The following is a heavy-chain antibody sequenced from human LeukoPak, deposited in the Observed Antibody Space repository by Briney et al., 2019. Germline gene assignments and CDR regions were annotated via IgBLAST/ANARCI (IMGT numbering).Heavy chain of an antibody. Sequence: GGSLRLSCAASGFTFNTYGMHWVRQAPGKGLEWVAVIWYDGSNEFYSDSVKGRFTISRHNSKNTLYLQMNSLRAEDTAVYYCARDSVRDGYNSDYFDFWGQGTLVTVSS. CDR1: GFTFNTYG. V-gene: IGHV3-33*01. J-gene: IGHJ4*02. CDR2: IWYDGSNE. CDR3: ARDSVRDGYNSDYFDF. D-gene: IGHD5-24*01.